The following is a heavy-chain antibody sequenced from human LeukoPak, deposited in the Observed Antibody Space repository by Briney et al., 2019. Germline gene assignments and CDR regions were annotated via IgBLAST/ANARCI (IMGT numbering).Heavy chain of an antibody. CDR2: IIPILGTA. D-gene: IGHD3-22*01. Sequence: WASVKVSCKASGGTFSSYAISWVRQAPGQGLEWMGGIIPILGTANYAQKFQGRVTITADESTSTVYMEVSSLSSEDTAVYYCASIHSSGYYSDYWGQGTLVTVSS. CDR3: ASIHSSGYYSDY. CDR1: GGTFSSYA. J-gene: IGHJ4*02. V-gene: IGHV1-69*13.